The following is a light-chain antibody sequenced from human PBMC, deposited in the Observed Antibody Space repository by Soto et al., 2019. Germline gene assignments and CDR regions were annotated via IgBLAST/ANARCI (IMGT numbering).Light chain of an antibody. CDR3: QQYYSYPRT. CDR2: AAS. Sequence: AIRMTQSPSSLSASTGDRVTITCRASQGISSYLAWYQQKQGKAPKLLIYAASTLQSGVPSRFSGSGSGTDFTITISCLQSEDVETYYCQQYYSYPRTFGQGTKVDIK. CDR1: QGISSY. J-gene: IGKJ1*01. V-gene: IGKV1-8*01.